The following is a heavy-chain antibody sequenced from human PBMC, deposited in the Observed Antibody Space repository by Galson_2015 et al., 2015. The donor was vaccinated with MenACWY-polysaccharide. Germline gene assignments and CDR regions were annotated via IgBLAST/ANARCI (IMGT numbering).Heavy chain of an antibody. CDR2: INLDGSVK. CDR3: ARGPAYGAFDV. CDR1: GFSFESFW. Sequence: SLRLSCAASGFSFESFWMSWVRQVPGKGLQEVAQINLDGSVKTYADSVRGRFTISRDNAEKSLSLQMSSLRADDTAVYYCARGPAYGAFDVWGQGTMLLVSS. V-gene: IGHV3-7*03. J-gene: IGHJ3*01. D-gene: IGHD4-17*01.